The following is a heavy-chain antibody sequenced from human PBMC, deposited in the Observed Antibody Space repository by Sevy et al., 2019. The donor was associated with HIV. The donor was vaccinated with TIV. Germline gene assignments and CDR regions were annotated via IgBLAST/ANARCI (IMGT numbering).Heavy chain of an antibody. V-gene: IGHV3-48*03. D-gene: IGHD4-17*01. CDR3: ARDLPPSATTVAHFDY. CDR2: ISNSGNTI. J-gene: IGHJ4*02. Sequence: GGSLRLSCTASGFTFSTYEMNWVRQAPGKGLEWVSYISNSGNTIYYSNSVKGRFTISRDNAKNPLYLQMNSLRAADTAVYYCARDLPPSATTVAHFDYWGRGTLVTVSS. CDR1: GFTFSTYE.